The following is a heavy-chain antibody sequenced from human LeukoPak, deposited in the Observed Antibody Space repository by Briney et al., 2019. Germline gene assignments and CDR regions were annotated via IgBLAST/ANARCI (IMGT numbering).Heavy chain of an antibody. J-gene: IGHJ1*01. Sequence: PGGSLRLSCAASGFTFSDYAMTWVRQAPGKGLEWVSSISTGGGSTYYADSVKGRFTISRDNSKNTLYLQMNSLRAEDTAVYYCANAVHFDWLLPNEYFQHWGQGTLVTVSS. CDR1: GFTFSDYA. CDR2: ISTGGGST. CDR3: ANAVHFDWLLPNEYFQH. V-gene: IGHV3-23*01. D-gene: IGHD3-9*01.